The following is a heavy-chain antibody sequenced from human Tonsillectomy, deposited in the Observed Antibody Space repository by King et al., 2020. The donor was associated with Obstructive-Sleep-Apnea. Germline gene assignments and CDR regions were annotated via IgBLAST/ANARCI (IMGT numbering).Heavy chain of an antibody. D-gene: IGHD1-1*01. Sequence: QLVQSGAQVKKPGASVKVSCKTSGYTFSAYFIYWVRQAPGQGLEWVGWITPNSGESIYAPRFQGRVTLTRDTAINTAYLELSRLTPDDTAVYYCARAWGSNWHGQIDFWGQGTRVIVSS. V-gene: IGHV1-2*02. CDR2: ITPNSGES. J-gene: IGHJ4*02. CDR1: GYTFSAYF. CDR3: ARAWGSNWHGQIDF.